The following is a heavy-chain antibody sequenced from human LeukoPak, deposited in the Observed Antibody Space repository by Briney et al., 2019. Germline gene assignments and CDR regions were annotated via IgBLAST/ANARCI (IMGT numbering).Heavy chain of an antibody. V-gene: IGHV4-39*01. CDR2: IYYSGST. CDR3: ARARIAVIPADT. Sequence: PSETLSLTCTVSGGSISSSSYYWGWIRQPPGKGLEWIGSIYYSGSTYYNPSLKSRVTISVDTSKNQFSLKLSSVTAADTAVYYCARARIAVIPADTWGQGTLVTVSS. D-gene: IGHD2-2*01. J-gene: IGHJ5*02. CDR1: GGSISSSSYY.